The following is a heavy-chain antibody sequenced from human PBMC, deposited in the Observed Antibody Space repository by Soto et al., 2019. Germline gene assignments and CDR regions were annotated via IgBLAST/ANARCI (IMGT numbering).Heavy chain of an antibody. CDR1: VYSFFGYW. Sequence: GESLKISCKESVYSFFGYWIGWVRQMPGKGLGWMGIIYPDDSDARYSPPFQGGHITISADKSITTPFLAWSNQEASDTARIYCVIQQNLPWVNYWGQGTQVTVSS. CDR2: IYPDDSDA. CDR3: VIQQNLPWVNY. J-gene: IGHJ4*02. V-gene: IGHV5-51*01.